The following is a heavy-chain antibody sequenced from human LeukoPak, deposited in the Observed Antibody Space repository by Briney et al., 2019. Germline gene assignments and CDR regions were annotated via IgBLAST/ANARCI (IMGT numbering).Heavy chain of an antibody. CDR2: ISAYDGNT. V-gene: IGHV1-18*01. CDR1: GYTFTNYG. CDR3: ARDQSVRLLQTSSTYFKHVFAI. Sequence: ASLKVSCKTSGYTFTNYGIRWVRQAPGLGLEWMSWISAYDGNTNYAQNVQGRVTMTTDTSTSTAYMEMRSLRFDDTAVYYCARDQSVRLLQTSSTYFKHVFAIWGQGSMVTVSS. D-gene: IGHD6-13*01. J-gene: IGHJ3*02.